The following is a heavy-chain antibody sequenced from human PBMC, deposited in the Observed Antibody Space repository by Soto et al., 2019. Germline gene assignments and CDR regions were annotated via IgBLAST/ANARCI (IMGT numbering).Heavy chain of an antibody. CDR3: AQHYDILTGYTY. CDR2: IYWDDDK. D-gene: IGHD3-9*01. V-gene: IGHV2-5*02. Sequence: QITLKESGPTLVKPTQTLTLTCTFSGFSLSTSGVGVGWIRQPPGKALEWLALIYWDDDKRYSPSLKSRLTITKDTSKNQVVLTMTNMDPVDRATYYCAQHYDILTGYTYWGQGTLVTVSS. J-gene: IGHJ4*02. CDR1: GFSLSTSGVG.